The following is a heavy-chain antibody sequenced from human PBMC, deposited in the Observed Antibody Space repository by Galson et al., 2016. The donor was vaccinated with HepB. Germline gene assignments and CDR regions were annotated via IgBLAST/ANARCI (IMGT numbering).Heavy chain of an antibody. J-gene: IGHJ4*02. CDR1: GFTFSDYY. V-gene: IGHV3-11*04. Sequence: SLRLSCAASGFTFSDYYMTWIRQAPGKGLEWVSYISYGGGTTYYADSVKGRFTISRDNSKNTLYLQMNSLRAEDTAVYYCAKDAGGIWSGGYFDYWGQGTLVTVSS. D-gene: IGHD3-3*01. CDR3: AKDAGGIWSGGYFDY. CDR2: ISYGGGTT.